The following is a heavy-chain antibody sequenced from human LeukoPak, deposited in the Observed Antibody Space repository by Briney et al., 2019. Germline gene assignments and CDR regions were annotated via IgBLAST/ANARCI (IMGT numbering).Heavy chain of an antibody. CDR2: INQGGSVK. V-gene: IGHV3-7*01. CDR3: ARVTPGGVGSFDY. D-gene: IGHD3-16*01. CDR1: GFIFSRYW. Sequence: PGGSLRLSCAASGFIFSRYWMSWVRRAPGKGLEWVADINQGGSVKFYVDSVKGRFTISRGNARNSLYLQMNSLRAEDTAIYYCARVTPGGVGSFDYWGQGTLVTVSS. J-gene: IGHJ4*02.